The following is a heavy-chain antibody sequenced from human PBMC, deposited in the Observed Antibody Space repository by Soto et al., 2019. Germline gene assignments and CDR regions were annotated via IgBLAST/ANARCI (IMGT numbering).Heavy chain of an antibody. Sequence: ASETLSLTCTVSGGSVTGYCWTWIRQPPGKGLEWVGYVYYTGSTSYNPSLTGRATISLDRSQNQFSLKVTSVTIADTADYYCTGSLTGYAFDIWGQGTKVTVSS. CDR3: TGSLTGYAFDI. CDR1: GGSVTGYC. D-gene: IGHD2-8*02. J-gene: IGHJ3*02. CDR2: VYYTGST. V-gene: IGHV4-59*02.